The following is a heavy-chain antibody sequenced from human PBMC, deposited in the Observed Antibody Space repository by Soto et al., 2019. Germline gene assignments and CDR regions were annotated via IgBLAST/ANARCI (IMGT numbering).Heavy chain of an antibody. D-gene: IGHD3-3*01. V-gene: IGHV3-48*02. J-gene: IGHJ6*02. CDR2: VSMDSDTI. CDR1: GFDFSTYS. CDR3: ARLYYDYV. Sequence: GTLRLSCTASGFDFSTYSMNWVRQAPGKGLEWIAYVSMDSDTIHYADSVKGRFTIPRDDAENSLFLQMNSLRDEDTATYFCARLYYDYVWGQGTTVTVSS.